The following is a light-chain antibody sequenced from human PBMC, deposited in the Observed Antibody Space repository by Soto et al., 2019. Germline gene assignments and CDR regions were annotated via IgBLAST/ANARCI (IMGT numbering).Light chain of an antibody. J-gene: IGKJ1*01. V-gene: IGKV4-1*01. CDR1: QSVLYSSNNKNY. Sequence: DIVMTQSPDSLAVSLGERATINCKSSQSVLYSSNNKNYLAWYQQKPGQPPKLLIYWASTRESGVPDRFSGSGSGTDFTLTISSLQAEDVAVYYCQQYYSTSTWTF. CDR2: WAS. CDR3: QQYYSTSTWT.